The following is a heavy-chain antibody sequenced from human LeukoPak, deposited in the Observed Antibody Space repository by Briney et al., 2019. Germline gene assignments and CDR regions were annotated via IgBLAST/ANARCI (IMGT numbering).Heavy chain of an antibody. CDR2: IHYSGST. CDR1: GGSISSYY. D-gene: IGHD3-10*01. J-gene: IGHJ4*02. CDR3: ARYGGSGSYYYYFDY. V-gene: IGHV4-59*01. Sequence: PSETLSLTCTVSGGSISSYYWSWIRQPPGKGLEWIGYIHYSGSTNYNPSLKSRVTISVDTSKNQFSLKLSSVTAADTAVYYCARYGGSGSYYYYFDYWGQGTLVTVSS.